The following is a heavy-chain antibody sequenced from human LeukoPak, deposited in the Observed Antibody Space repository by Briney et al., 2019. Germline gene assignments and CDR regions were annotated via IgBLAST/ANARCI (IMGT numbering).Heavy chain of an antibody. V-gene: IGHV4-34*01. Sequence: SETLSLTCAVYGGSFSGYYWSWIRQPPGKGLEWIGEINHSGSTNYNPSLKSRVTISVDTSKNQFSLKLTSVTAADTAVYYCASLDFWSPPGYWGRETLVTVSS. J-gene: IGHJ4*02. D-gene: IGHD3-3*01. CDR2: INHSGST. CDR3: ASLDFWSPPGY. CDR1: GGSFSGYY.